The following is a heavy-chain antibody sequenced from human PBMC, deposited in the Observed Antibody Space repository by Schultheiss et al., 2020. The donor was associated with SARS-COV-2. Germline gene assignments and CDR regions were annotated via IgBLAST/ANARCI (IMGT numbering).Heavy chain of an antibody. CDR2: ISYDGSNK. Sequence: GGSLRLSCAASGFTFSSYGMHWVRQAPGKGLEWVAVISYDGSNKYYADSVKGRFTISRDNSKNTLYLQMSRLRAEDTAVYYCARRGKTSAYDYWGQGTPVTVSS. J-gene: IGHJ4*02. D-gene: IGHD6-25*01. V-gene: IGHV3-33*05. CDR3: ARRGKTSAYDY. CDR1: GFTFSSYG.